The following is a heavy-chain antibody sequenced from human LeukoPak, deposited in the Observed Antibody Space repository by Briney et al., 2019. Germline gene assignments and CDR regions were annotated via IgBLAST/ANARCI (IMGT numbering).Heavy chain of an antibody. CDR3: ARERDGYNPDAFDI. V-gene: IGHV1-69*05. J-gene: IGHJ3*02. Sequence: ASVKVSCKASGGTFSSYAISWVRQAPGQGRERMGGIIPIFGTANYAQKFQGRVTITTDESTSTAYMELSRLRSEDTAVYYCARERDGYNPDAFDIWGQGTMVTVSS. CDR2: IIPIFGTA. CDR1: GGTFSSYA. D-gene: IGHD5-24*01.